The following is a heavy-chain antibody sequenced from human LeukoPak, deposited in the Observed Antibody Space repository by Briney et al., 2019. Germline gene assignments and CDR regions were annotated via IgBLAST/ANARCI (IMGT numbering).Heavy chain of an antibody. V-gene: IGHV3-33*01. CDR3: ATDYGSGRGVEISYYHYGMDV. CDR1: GFTFSTYG. J-gene: IGHJ6*02. D-gene: IGHD3-10*01. Sequence: PGRSLTLSCAASGFTFSTYGMHWVRQAPGKGLEWVAVIWYDGTNEYYADSVKGRFTISRDNSKNTLYLQMNSLRAEDTALYFCATDYGSGRGVEISYYHYGMDVWGQGTTVTVSS. CDR2: IWYDGTNE.